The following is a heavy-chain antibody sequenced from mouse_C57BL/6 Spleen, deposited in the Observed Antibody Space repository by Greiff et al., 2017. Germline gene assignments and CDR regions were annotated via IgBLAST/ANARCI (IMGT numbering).Heavy chain of an antibody. Sequence: EVQVVESGGGLVKPGGSLKLSCAASGFTFSDYGMHWVRQAPEKGLEWVAYIRSGSSTIYYADTVKGRFTISRDNAKNTLFLQMTSLRSDDTAMYYCVYDGYYWFAYWGQGTLVTVSA. CDR2: IRSGSSTI. CDR3: VYDGYYWFAY. V-gene: IGHV5-17*01. CDR1: GFTFSDYG. D-gene: IGHD2-3*01. J-gene: IGHJ3*01.